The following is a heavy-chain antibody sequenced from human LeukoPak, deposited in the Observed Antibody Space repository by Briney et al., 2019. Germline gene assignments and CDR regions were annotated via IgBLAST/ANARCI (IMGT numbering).Heavy chain of an antibody. CDR2: INLCVGT. D-gene: IGHD5-24*01. V-gene: IGHV4-34*01. Sequence: GSLRLSCAASGFTFSSYWMSWIRQPPGKGLDWIGVINLCVGTNYNPSLKSRVTISVDTSKNQFSLQLSSVTAADTAVYYCARGEEIPHYYYYYMDVWGKGTTVTISS. J-gene: IGHJ6*03. CDR1: GFTFSSYW. CDR3: ARGEEIPHYYYYYMDV.